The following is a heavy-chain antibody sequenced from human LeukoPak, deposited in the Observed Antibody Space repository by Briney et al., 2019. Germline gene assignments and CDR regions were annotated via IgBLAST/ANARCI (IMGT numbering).Heavy chain of an antibody. Sequence: PGRSLRLSCAASGFTFDDYAMHWVRQAPGKGLEWVSGISWNSGSIGYADSVKGRFTISRDNAKNSLYLQMNSLRAEDTALYYCAKEQWELRIFDYWGQGTLVTVSS. D-gene: IGHD1-26*01. CDR3: AKEQWELRIFDY. CDR2: ISWNSGSI. CDR1: GFTFDDYA. V-gene: IGHV3-9*01. J-gene: IGHJ4*02.